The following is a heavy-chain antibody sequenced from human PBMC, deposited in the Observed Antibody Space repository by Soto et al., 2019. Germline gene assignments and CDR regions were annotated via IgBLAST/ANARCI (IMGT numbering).Heavy chain of an antibody. Sequence: SETLSLTCTVSGGSISSYYWSWIRQPPGKGLEWIGYIYYSGSTNYNPSLKSRVTISVDTSKNQFSLKLSSVTAADTAVYYCARHVSYDILTGYYTEPYYFDYWGQGTLVTVSS. V-gene: IGHV4-59*08. CDR1: GGSISSYY. D-gene: IGHD3-9*01. CDR3: ARHVSYDILTGYYTEPYYFDY. J-gene: IGHJ4*02. CDR2: IYYSGST.